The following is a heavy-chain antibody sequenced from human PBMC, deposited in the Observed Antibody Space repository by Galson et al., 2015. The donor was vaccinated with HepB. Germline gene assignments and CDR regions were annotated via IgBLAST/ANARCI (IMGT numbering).Heavy chain of an antibody. Sequence: SCKASGYTFTSYYIHWVRQAPGQGLEWMGIINPSGGSRNYAQKFQGRITMTRDTSTSTVYMELSSLRSEDTAVYYCARDSEQWLVRGDFDYWGQGTLVTVSS. J-gene: IGHJ4*02. CDR2: INPSGGSR. D-gene: IGHD6-19*01. V-gene: IGHV1-46*01. CDR3: ARDSEQWLVRGDFDY. CDR1: GYTFTSYY.